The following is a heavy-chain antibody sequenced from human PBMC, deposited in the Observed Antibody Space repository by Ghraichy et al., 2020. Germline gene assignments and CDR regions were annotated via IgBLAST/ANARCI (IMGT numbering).Heavy chain of an antibody. CDR2: ISSYKSNT. V-gene: IGHV1-18*04. Sequence: ASVKVSCKASGYTFNYYGISWVRQAPGHGLEWVGWISSYKSNTNYARKYQGRVTLTTDTSTSTAYMELRSLTSDDTAVYYCAWYRTAWTDYWGQGTLVTVSS. D-gene: IGHD1-1*01. J-gene: IGHJ4*02. CDR3: AWYRTAWTDY. CDR1: GYTFNYYG.